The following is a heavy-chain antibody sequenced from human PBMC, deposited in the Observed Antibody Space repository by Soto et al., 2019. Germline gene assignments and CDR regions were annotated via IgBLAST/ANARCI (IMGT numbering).Heavy chain of an antibody. J-gene: IGHJ4*02. Sequence: PGGSLRLSCAASGFTFSSYAMHWVRQAPGKGLEWVAVISYDGSNKYYADSVKGRFTISRDNSKNTLYLQMNSLRAEDTAVYYCARATQSYYDTSGYYSYVHWGQGA. V-gene: IGHV3-30-3*01. CDR1: GFTFSSYA. D-gene: IGHD3-22*01. CDR3: ARATQSYYDTSGYYSYVH. CDR2: ISYDGSNK.